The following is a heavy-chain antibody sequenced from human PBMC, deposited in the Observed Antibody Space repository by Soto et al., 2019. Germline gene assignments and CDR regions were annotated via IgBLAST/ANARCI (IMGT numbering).Heavy chain of an antibody. D-gene: IGHD2-8*02. V-gene: IGHV3-48*02. CDR2: ISHRGTTI. J-gene: IGHJ6*02. CDR1: GCSRSDYG. CDR3: ARLGFCTAISCSHNIYYYGMGV. Sequence: LKIPCGAAGCSRSDYGVNCVRQAPGKGLEWLSFISHRGTTIYYADSVKGRFTISRDNARNSLYLEMNSLRDDDTAVYYCARLGFCTAISCSHNIYYYGMGVWGQRTTVTVSS.